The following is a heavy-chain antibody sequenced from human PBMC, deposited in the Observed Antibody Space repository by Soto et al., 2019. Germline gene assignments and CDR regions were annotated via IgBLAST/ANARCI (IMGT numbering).Heavy chain of an antibody. CDR1: GGSISSSSYY. CDR3: XXXXXXXXXXXXXYFDL. Sequence: QLQLQESGPGLVKPSETLSLTCTVSGGSISSSSYYWGWIRQPPGKGLEWIGSIYYSGSTYYNPSLKSRVTISVDXXXXXXXXXXXXXXXXXXXXXXXXXXXXXXXXXXXXYFDLWGRGTLVTVSS. CDR2: IYYSGST. V-gene: IGHV4-39*01. J-gene: IGHJ2*01.